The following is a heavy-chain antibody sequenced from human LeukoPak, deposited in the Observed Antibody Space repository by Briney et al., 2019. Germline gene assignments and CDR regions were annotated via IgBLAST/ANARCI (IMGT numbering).Heavy chain of an antibody. Sequence: ASVKVSCKASGGTFSNYAISWVRQAPGQGLEWMGGIIPIFGTANYAQKFQGRVTITTDESTSTAYMELSSLRSEDTAVYYCAEERVGATSGAFDIWGQGTMVTVSS. D-gene: IGHD1-26*01. CDR3: AEERVGATSGAFDI. CDR2: IIPIFGTA. J-gene: IGHJ3*02. CDR1: GGTFSNYA. V-gene: IGHV1-69*05.